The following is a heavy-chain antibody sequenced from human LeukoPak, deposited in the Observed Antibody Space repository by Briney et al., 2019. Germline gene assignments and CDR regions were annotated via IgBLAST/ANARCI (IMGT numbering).Heavy chain of an antibody. D-gene: IGHD3-22*01. CDR3: ARGRYYDSSGYFDY. CDR1: GYTFTGYY. Sequence: ASVKVSCKASGYTFTGYYMHWVRQAPGQGLEWMGWINPNSGGTNYAQKFQGRVTMTRDTSISTAYVELSRLRSDDTAVYYCARGRYYDSSGYFDYWGQGTLVTVSS. V-gene: IGHV1-2*02. CDR2: INPNSGGT. J-gene: IGHJ4*02.